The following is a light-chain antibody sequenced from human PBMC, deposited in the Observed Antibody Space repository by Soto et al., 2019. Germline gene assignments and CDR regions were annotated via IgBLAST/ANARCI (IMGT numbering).Light chain of an antibody. V-gene: IGKV3-20*01. J-gene: IGKJ1*01. CDR3: HQYGDSPQT. CDR1: QTINTIY. Sequence: EIVMTQSPATVSVLPGERATLSCRASQTINTIYLAWFQQKPGQAPRLLIYGTSNRATGIPDRFSGSGSATDFTLTISRLEPEDFAVYYCHQYGDSPQTFGQGTKVDIK. CDR2: GTS.